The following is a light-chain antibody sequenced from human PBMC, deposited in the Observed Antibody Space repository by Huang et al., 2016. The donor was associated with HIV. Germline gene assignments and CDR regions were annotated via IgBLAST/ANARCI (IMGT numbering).Light chain of an antibody. V-gene: IGKV1-39*01. CDR1: QSIDCY. CDR3: QQSYSTLIT. J-gene: IGKJ5*01. CDR2: SAS. Sequence: IQMTQSPSSLSASVGDRVTITCRTSQSIDCYLNWYHQQPGKAPKLLISSASTLHTGVPPRFSGSGSGTDYTLIIDNLQPDDFATYYCQQSYSTLITFGQGSRLDTK.